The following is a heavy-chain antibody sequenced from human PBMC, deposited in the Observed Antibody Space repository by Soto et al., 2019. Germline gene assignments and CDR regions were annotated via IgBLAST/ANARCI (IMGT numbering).Heavy chain of an antibody. CDR1: GGSFSGYY. CDR2: IYYSGST. Sequence: PSETLSLTCAVYGGSFSGYYWSWIRQPPGKGLEWIGSIYYSGSTHYNPSLKSRVTISVDTSKNQFSLKLTSVTAADTAVYYCARLRVQQTDLDRFDYWGQGTLVTVSS. D-gene: IGHD1-1*01. J-gene: IGHJ4*02. CDR3: ARLRVQQTDLDRFDY. V-gene: IGHV4-34*01.